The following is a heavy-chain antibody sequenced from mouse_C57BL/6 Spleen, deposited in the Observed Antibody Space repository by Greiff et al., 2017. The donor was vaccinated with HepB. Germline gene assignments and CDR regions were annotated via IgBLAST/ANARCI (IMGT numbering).Heavy chain of an antibody. V-gene: IGHV1-53*01. D-gene: IGHD2-5*01. J-gene: IGHJ2*01. CDR2: INPSNGGT. CDR3: ARSGSNYRRRDY. Sequence: QVQLQQPGTELVKPGASVKLSCKASGYTFTSYWMHWVKQRPGQGLEWIGNINPSNGGTNYNEKFKSKATLTVDKSSSTAYRQLSSLTSEDSAVYYCARSGSNYRRRDYWGQGTTLTVSS. CDR1: GYTFTSYW.